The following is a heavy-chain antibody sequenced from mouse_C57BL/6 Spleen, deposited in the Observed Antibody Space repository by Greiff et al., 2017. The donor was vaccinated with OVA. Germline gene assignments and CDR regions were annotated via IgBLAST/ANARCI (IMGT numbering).Heavy chain of an antibody. Sequence: VQLQQSGPELVKPGASVKISCKASGYAFSSSWMNWVKQRPGKGLEWIGRIYPGDGDTNYNGKFKGKATLTADKSSSTAYMQLSSLTSEDSAVYFCAEYYGSSPCAYWGQGTLVTVSA. J-gene: IGHJ3*01. D-gene: IGHD1-1*01. CDR2: IYPGDGDT. V-gene: IGHV1-82*01. CDR1: GYAFSSSW. CDR3: AEYYGSSPCAY.